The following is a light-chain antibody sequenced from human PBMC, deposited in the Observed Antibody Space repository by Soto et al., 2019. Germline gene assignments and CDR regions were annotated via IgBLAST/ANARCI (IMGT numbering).Light chain of an antibody. J-gene: IGKJ1*01. CDR1: QGIRND. CDR3: LQLYNFSWT. CDR2: AAS. V-gene: IGKV1-6*01. Sequence: AIQMTQSPSSLSASVGDRVTISCRASQGIRNDLAWYQQNPGKAPKILIFAASNLQSGVPSRFSGSGSGTDFTLTISRLQPEDFATYYCLQLYNFSWTFGQGTKV.